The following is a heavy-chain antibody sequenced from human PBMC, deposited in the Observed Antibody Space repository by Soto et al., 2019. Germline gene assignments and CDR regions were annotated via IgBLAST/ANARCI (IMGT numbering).Heavy chain of an antibody. J-gene: IGHJ5*02. Sequence: LKISCQASGYAFTSYWIAWVRQIPGRGLEWMGIIYPGDSDTRYSPSFQGQVTISADKSITTAYLQWNSLEASDTAMYYCARGYCTTTICDPWFDPWGQGTLVTVSS. CDR1: GYAFTSYW. CDR2: IYPGDSDT. D-gene: IGHD2-2*01. V-gene: IGHV5-51*01. CDR3: ARGYCTTTICDPWFDP.